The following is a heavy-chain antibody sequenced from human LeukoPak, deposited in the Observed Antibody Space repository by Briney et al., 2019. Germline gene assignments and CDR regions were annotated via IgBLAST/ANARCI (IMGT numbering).Heavy chain of an antibody. CDR1: GYTFTGYY. CDR2: INPNSGGT. J-gene: IGHJ6*02. Sequence: GASVKVSCKASGYTFTGYYMHWVRQAPGQGLEWMGWINPNSGGTNYAQKFQGRVTMTRDTSISTAYMELSRLRSDDTAVYYCAREWSPEGGRLATEYYYYGMDVWGQGTTVTVSS. CDR3: AREWSPEGGRLATEYYYYGMDV. D-gene: IGHD5-12*01. V-gene: IGHV1-2*02.